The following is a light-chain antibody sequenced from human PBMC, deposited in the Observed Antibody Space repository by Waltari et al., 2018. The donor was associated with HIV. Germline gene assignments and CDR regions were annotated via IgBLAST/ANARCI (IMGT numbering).Light chain of an antibody. V-gene: IGLV1-47*01. J-gene: IGLJ2*01. CDR3: AAWDDNLRGV. Sequence: QSVLTQPPSASGTPGQRVTLSCFGASSITGRNFVNWYQQLPGTAPKRLIYRSYQRHSGVPDRFSGSKSGSSASLAISGLRSEDEAVYYCAAWDDNLRGVFGGGTKLTVL. CDR1: SSITGRNF. CDR2: RSY.